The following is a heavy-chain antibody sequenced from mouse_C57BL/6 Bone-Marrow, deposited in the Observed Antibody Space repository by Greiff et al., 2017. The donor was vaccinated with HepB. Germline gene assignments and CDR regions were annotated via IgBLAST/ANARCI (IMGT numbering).Heavy chain of an antibody. CDR2: IDPSDSYT. J-gene: IGHJ3*01. V-gene: IGHV1-69*01. CDR1: GYTFTSYW. CDR3: ARRSSGYVLAY. Sequence: VKLQQPGAELVMPGASVKLSCKASGYTFTSYWMHWVKQRPGQGLEWIGEIDPSDSYTNYNQKFKGKSTLTVDKSSSTAYMQLSSLTSEDSAVYYCARRSSGYVLAYWGQGTLVTVSA. D-gene: IGHD3-2*02.